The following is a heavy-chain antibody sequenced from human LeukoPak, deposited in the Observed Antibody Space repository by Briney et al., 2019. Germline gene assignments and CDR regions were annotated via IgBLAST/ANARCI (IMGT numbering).Heavy chain of an antibody. D-gene: IGHD3-10*01. V-gene: IGHV3-30-3*02. Sequence: GGSLRLSCAASGFTFSSYSMHWVRQAPGKGLEWVAVLSYDGSNEYYTDSVKGRFTISRDNAKNTLYLQMNSLRAEDTAVYYCAKNSVLLWFGEGSWFDPWGQGTLVTVSS. J-gene: IGHJ5*02. CDR1: GFTFSSYS. CDR3: AKNSVLLWFGEGSWFDP. CDR2: LSYDGSNE.